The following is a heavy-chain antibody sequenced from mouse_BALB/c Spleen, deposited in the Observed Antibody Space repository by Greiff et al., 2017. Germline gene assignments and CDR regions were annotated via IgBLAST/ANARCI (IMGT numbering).Heavy chain of an antibody. CDR2: ISSGGSYT. CDR3: ARQGTTVVARDWYFDV. J-gene: IGHJ1*01. V-gene: IGHV5-6*01. Sequence: EVQVVESGGDLVKPGGSLKLSCAASGFTFSSYGMSWVRQTPDKRLEWVATISSGGSYTYYPDSVKGRFTISRDNAKNTLYLQMSSLKSEDTAMYYCARQGTTVVARDWYFDVWGAGTTVTVSS. CDR1: GFTFSSYG. D-gene: IGHD1-1*01.